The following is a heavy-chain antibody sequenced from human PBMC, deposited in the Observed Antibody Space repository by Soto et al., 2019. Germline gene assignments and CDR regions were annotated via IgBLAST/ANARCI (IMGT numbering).Heavy chain of an antibody. V-gene: IGHV1-18*01. CDR2: ISTYNGNT. Sequence: QVQLVQSGAEVKKPGASVKVSCKASGYTFTSYDISWVRQAPGQGREWMGWISTYNGNTNYAQKLQGRVTMTTDTPTSTAYMELRSLRSDDTAVYYCARGFRVAATRWWFDPWGQGTLVTVSS. CDR3: ARGFRVAATRWWFDP. CDR1: GYTFTSYD. J-gene: IGHJ5*02. D-gene: IGHD2-15*01.